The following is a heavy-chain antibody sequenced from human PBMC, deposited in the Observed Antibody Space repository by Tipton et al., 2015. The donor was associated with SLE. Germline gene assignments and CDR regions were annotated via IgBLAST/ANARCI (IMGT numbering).Heavy chain of an antibody. CDR3: ARTYYDVLAGN. CDR2: IYYSGST. J-gene: IGHJ4*02. CDR1: GGSISSSSYY. Sequence: LRLSCTVSGGSISSSSYYWGWIRQPPGKGLEWIGSIYYSGSTYYNPSLKSRVTISVDTSKNQFSLRLSSVTAADTAVYYCARTYYDVLAGNWGQGTLVTVSP. V-gene: IGHV4-39*07. D-gene: IGHD3-9*01.